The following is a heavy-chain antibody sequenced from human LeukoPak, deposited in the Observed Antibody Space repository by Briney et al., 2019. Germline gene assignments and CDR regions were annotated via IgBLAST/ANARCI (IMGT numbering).Heavy chain of an antibody. J-gene: IGHJ4*02. CDR3: ARDAMATIVLEYD. D-gene: IGHD5-24*01. V-gene: IGHV1-46*01. Sequence: ASVKVSCKASGYTFTSYYMHWVRQAPGQGLEWMGIINPSGGSTSYAQKFQGRVTMTRDTSKNQFSLKLSSVTAADTAVYYCARDAMATIVLEYDWGQGTLVTVSS. CDR2: INPSGGST. CDR1: GYTFTSYY.